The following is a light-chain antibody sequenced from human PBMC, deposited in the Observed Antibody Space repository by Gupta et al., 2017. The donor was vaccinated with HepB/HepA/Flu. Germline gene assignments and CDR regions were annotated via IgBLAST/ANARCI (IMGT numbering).Light chain of an antibody. Sequence: DIQMTQSPSSLSASVGDRVTLTCRASQTIAGYLNWYQQKPGKAPKLLIYAASSLQSGVPSRCSGSVSRTEFSLTNSGLQPEDFATYYCQQSYTTQRTFGQGTKVETK. CDR1: QTIAGY. V-gene: IGKV1-39*01. J-gene: IGKJ1*01. CDR3: QQSYTTQRT. CDR2: AAS.